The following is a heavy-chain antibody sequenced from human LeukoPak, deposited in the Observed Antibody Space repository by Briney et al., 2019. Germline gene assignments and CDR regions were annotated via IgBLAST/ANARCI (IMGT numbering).Heavy chain of an antibody. CDR2: INPNSGGT. V-gene: IGHV1-2*02. J-gene: IGHJ5*02. Sequence: ASVKVSCKASGYTFTSYGISWVRQAPGQGLEWMGWINPNSGGTNYAQKFQGRVTMTTDTSMSTAYMELSRLTSDDTAVYYCARAGGRSWFDPWGQGTLVTVSS. CDR3: ARAGGRSWFDP. CDR1: GYTFTSYG.